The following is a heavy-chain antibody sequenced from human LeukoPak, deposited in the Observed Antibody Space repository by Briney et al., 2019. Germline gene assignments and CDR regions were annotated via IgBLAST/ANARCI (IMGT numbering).Heavy chain of an antibody. J-gene: IGHJ4*02. Sequence: SETLSLTCAVYGGSFSGYYWSWIRQPPGKGLEWIGNIYYSGSTYYNPSLKSRVTISVDTSKNQFSLKLSSVTAADTAVYYCASLSLWGQGTLVTVSS. V-gene: IGHV4-34*01. CDR3: ASLSL. CDR1: GGSFSGYY. CDR2: IYYSGST.